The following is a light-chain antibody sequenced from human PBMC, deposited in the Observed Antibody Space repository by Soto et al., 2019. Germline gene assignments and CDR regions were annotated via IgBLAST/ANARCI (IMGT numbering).Light chain of an antibody. CDR3: CSYTSSSTLYV. J-gene: IGLJ1*01. V-gene: IGLV2-14*01. Sequence: QSALTQPASVSGSPGQSITISCTGTSSDIGFYNYVSWYQQYPGKAPKVVIYEVKNRPSGVSNRFSGSKSGNTASLTISGLQADDEDDYYCCSYTSSSTLYVFGTGTKVTVL. CDR1: SSDIGFYNY. CDR2: EVK.